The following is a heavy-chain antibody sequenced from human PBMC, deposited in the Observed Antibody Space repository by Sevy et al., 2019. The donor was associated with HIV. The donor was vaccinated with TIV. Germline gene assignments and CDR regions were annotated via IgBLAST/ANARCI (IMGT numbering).Heavy chain of an antibody. CDR3: AKDGMVATFYYYYGMDV. V-gene: IGHV3-23*01. J-gene: IGHJ6*02. D-gene: IGHD5-12*01. CDR1: GFTFGTYA. CDR2: ISGSGGST. Sequence: GGSLRLSCAASGFTFGTYAMSWVRQAPGKGLEWVSAISGSGGSTYYADSLKGRFTISRDNSKNTQYLQMNSLRAEDTAVYYCAKDGMVATFYYYYGMDVWGQGTTVTVSS.